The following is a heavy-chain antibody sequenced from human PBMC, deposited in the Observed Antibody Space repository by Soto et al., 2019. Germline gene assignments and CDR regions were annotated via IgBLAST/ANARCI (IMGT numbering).Heavy chain of an antibody. J-gene: IGHJ3*01. CDR1: GYTFTSYA. CDR3: ATSMIFSMPSSFDF. Sequence: ASVKVSCKASGYTFTSYAMHWVRQAPGQRLEWMGWINADNGNTKYSQKFQGRVTITRDTSTSTAYMELSSLRSDDTAVYYCATSMIFSMPSSFDFWGQGTMVTVSS. CDR2: INADNGNT. V-gene: IGHV1-3*01. D-gene: IGHD3-9*01.